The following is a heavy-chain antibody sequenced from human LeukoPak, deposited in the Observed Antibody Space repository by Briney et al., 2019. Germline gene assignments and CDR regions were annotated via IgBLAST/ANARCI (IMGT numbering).Heavy chain of an antibody. D-gene: IGHD3-10*01. J-gene: IGHJ4*02. V-gene: IGHV4-61*02. CDR3: ARAAYGSGSYYRAFDY. CDR2: IYTSGST. CDR1: GGSISSGSYY. Sequence: SQTLSLTCTVSGGSISSGSYYWSWIRQPAGKGLEWIGRIYTSGSTNYNPSLKSRVTISVDTSKNQFSLKLSSVTAADTAVYYCARAAYGSGSYYRAFDYWGQGTPATVSS.